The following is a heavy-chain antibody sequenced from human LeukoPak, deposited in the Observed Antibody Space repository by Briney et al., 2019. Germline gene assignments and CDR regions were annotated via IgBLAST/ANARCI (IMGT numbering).Heavy chain of an antibody. J-gene: IGHJ4*02. Sequence: GGSLRLSCAASGFTFSSYAMHWVRQAPGKGLEWVAVISYDGSNKYYADSVKGRFTISRDDSKNTLYLQMNSLRAEDTAVYYCTKDYYWGLGTLVTVSS. CDR3: TKDYY. CDR2: ISYDGSNK. V-gene: IGHV3-30-3*01. CDR1: GFTFSSYA.